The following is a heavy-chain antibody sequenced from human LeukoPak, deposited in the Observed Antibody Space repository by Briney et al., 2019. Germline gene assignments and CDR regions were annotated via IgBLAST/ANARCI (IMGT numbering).Heavy chain of an antibody. CDR3: AKASSSGPIYFDY. Sequence: GGSLRLSCAASGFTFSSYAMSWVRQAPGKGLEWVSGISWNSGSIGHADSVKGRFTISRDNAKNSLYLQMNSLRAEDTALYYCAKASSSGPIYFDYWGQGTLVTVSS. V-gene: IGHV3-9*01. CDR1: GFTFSSYA. D-gene: IGHD6-6*01. CDR2: ISWNSGSI. J-gene: IGHJ4*02.